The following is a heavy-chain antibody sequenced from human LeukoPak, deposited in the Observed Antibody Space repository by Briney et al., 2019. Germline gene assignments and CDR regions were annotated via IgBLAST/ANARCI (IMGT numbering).Heavy chain of an antibody. J-gene: IGHJ4*02. D-gene: IGHD6-19*01. V-gene: IGHV3-23*01. CDR1: GFTFSNYA. CDR3: AKLSKAGIAVAGRNY. CDR2: INPTGANT. Sequence: GGSLRLSCAASGFTFSNYAVNWVRQAPGKGLEWVSAINPTGANTYYADSVKGRFTISRDNSKDTMYLQMSSLRVDDTAVYYCAKLSKAGIAVAGRNYWGQGTLVTVSS.